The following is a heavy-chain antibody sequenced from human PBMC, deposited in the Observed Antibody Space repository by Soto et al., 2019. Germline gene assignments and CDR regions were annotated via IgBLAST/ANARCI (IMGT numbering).Heavy chain of an antibody. V-gene: IGHV4-31*02. CDR3: ARLSPRFAYYYYGMDV. D-gene: IGHD3-16*01. CDR1: GGSISSGGYY. CDR2: IYYSGST. Sequence: PSDTLSLTCTVSGGSISSGGYYWSWIRQHPGKGLEWIGYIYYSGSTYYNPSLKSRVTISVDTSKNQFSLKLSSVTAADTAVYYCARLSPRFAYYYYGMDVWGQGTTVTVSS. J-gene: IGHJ6*02.